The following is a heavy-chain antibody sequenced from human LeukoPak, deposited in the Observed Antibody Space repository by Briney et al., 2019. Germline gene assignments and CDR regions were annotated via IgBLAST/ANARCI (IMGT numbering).Heavy chain of an antibody. CDR2: ISDSGGST. V-gene: IGHV3-23*01. J-gene: IGHJ5*02. CDR1: GFTFSSYA. CDR3: AKLGQGSSRYYTWFDP. D-gene: IGHD6-13*01. Sequence: GGSLRLSCAASGFTFSSYAMSWVRQAPGKGLEWVSAISDSGGSTYYADSVKGRFTISRDNSKNTLYLQMNSLRAEDTAVYYCAKLGQGSSRYYTWFDPWGQGTLVTVSS.